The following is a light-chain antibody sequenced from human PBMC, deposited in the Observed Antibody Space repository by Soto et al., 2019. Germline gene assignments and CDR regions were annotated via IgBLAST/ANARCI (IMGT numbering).Light chain of an antibody. J-gene: IGKJ1*01. CDR1: QSIDTN. V-gene: IGKV3-15*01. Sequence: ELLMTHSASTLSGSPGQRATLYCMASQSIDTNLAWYQQKPGQPPRLLIYDASTRATDIPARFTGSGSGTEFTLTISSLQSADFAVYYCQQYNNWPPTWPFGQGSKVDI. CDR2: DAS. CDR3: QQYNNWPPTWP.